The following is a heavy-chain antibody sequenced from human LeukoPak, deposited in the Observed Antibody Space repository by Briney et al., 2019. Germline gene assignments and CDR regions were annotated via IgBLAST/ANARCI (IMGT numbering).Heavy chain of an antibody. D-gene: IGHD3-16*01. J-gene: IGHJ4*02. V-gene: IGHV3-7*05. CDR3: ARGVGVDY. Sequence: GGSLRLSCAASGLTFSYYWMTWVRQAPGQGLEWVANIKQDGSEKYYVDSVKGRFTISRDNAKNSLYLQMNSLRVEDTAVYYCARGVGVDYWGQGTLVTVSS. CDR1: GLTFSYYW. CDR2: IKQDGSEK.